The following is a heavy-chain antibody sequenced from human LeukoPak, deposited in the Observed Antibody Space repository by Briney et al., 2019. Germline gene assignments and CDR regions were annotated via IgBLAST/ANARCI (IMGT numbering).Heavy chain of an antibody. CDR1: GFTFSSYG. J-gene: IGHJ4*02. CDR3: AKGQSGYDLDY. D-gene: IGHD5-12*01. V-gene: IGHV3-33*06. CDR2: IWYDGSNK. Sequence: GGSLRLSCAASGFTFSSYGMHWVRQAPGKGLEWVAVIWYDGSNKYYADSVKGRFTISRDNSKNTLYLQTNSLRAEDTAVYYCAKGQSGYDLDYWGQGTLVTVSS.